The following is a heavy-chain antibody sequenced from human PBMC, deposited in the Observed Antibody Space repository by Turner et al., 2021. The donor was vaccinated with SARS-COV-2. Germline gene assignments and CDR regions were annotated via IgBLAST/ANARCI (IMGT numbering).Heavy chain of an antibody. CDR3: ARDRDYDLDF. Sequence: QVQLVQAAVEVERSWASVKVSCKTSGYTFTSNGISWLRQAPGQGREWMGWSSTRSGNTKFAQNVQGRVTMTKDTTTRTAYMEMRSLRYDDTAIYYCARDRDYDLDFWGQGTLVTVSS. J-gene: IGHJ4*02. V-gene: IGHV1-18*04. CDR2: SSTRSGNT. D-gene: IGHD3-16*01. CDR1: GYTFTSNG.